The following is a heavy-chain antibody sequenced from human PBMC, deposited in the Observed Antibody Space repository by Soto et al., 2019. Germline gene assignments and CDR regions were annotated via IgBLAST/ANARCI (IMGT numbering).Heavy chain of an antibody. D-gene: IGHD3-10*01. CDR2: IRDRAYNYAT. J-gene: IGHJ4*02. CDR3: TRLISAAQDY. CDR1: GFVFKDSS. V-gene: IGHV3-73*01. Sequence: EVLLVESGGGLVQPGGSLKLSCEASGFVFKDSSIHWVRQASGKGLEWVGRIRDRAYNYATAYAASVKGRFTISRDDSNNKEYLQMDSLKTEDTAIYYCTRLISAAQDYWGQGTLVTVSS.